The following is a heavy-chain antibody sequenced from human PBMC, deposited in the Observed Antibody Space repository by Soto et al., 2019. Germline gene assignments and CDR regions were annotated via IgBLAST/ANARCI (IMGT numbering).Heavy chain of an antibody. CDR1: GGSISSSSYY. D-gene: IGHD3-16*02. V-gene: IGHV4-39*07. CDR2: IYYSGST. J-gene: IGHJ4*02. CDR3: ARGPPVNGNY. Sequence: SETLSLTCTVSGGSISSSSYYWGWIRQPPGKGLEWIGSIYYSGSTYYNPSLKSRVTISVDTSKNQFSLKLSSVTAADTAVYYCARGPPVNGNYWGQGTLVTVSS.